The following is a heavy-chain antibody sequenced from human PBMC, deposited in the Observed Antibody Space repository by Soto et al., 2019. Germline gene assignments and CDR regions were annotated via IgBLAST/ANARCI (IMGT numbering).Heavy chain of an antibody. CDR2: IKPNSGDT. CDR3: ARDLTGDPNY. J-gene: IGHJ4*02. D-gene: IGHD7-27*01. CDR1: GYTFTGSS. Sequence: QVQLVQSGAEVKKPGASVNVSCEASGYTFTGSSIHWVRPAPGQGLEWMGYIKPNSGDTIFAQKFQGRVTMTRDTAISKAYMELSRVASDDTSVYYCARDLTGDPNYWGQGTLVTVSS. V-gene: IGHV1-2*02.